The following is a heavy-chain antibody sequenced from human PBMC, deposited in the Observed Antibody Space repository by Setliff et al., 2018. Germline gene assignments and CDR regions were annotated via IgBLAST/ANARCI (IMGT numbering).Heavy chain of an antibody. CDR1: GYTFTAYD. V-gene: IGHV1-3*01. D-gene: IGHD2-2*02. Sequence: ASVKVSCKASGYTFTAYDIHWMRQAPGQSLEWMGCINGVNGNTKYSQNFQGRVTFTSDTSANTAVYYCATDVPACRGSTCYNAFDVWGQGTMVTV. CDR3: NAFDV. J-gene: IGHJ3*01. CDR2: INGVNGNT.